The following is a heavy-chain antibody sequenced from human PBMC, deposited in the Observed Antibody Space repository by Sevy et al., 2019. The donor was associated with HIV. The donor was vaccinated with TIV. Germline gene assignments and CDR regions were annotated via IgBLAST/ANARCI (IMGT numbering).Heavy chain of an antibody. D-gene: IGHD3-10*01. V-gene: IGHV3-23*01. CDR2: ISGSGGST. Sequence: GGSLRLSCAASGFTFSSYAMSWVRQAPGKGLEWVSAISGSGGSTYYADSVKGRFTISRDNSKNTLYLQMNSLRAEDRAVYYCAKDGETMVRGVIHYYYYYMDVWGKGTTVTVSS. J-gene: IGHJ6*03. CDR3: AKDGETMVRGVIHYYYYYMDV. CDR1: GFTFSSYA.